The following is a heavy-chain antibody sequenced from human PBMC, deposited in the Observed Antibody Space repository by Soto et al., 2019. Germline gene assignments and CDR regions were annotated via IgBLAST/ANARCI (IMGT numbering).Heavy chain of an antibody. CDR3: TKYTSTSRFSYFGMDV. J-gene: IGHJ6*02. CDR2: IRSKAYGETA. D-gene: IGHD3-3*01. V-gene: IGHV3-49*03. Sequence: SLTPSCPFSGFNCRDYTRSWSRPAPGKGLEWVGVIRSKAYGETADYAGSVKGRFTIYRDDSKSTAYLQMSSLQTEDTGVYYCTKYTSTSRFSYFGMDVWGHGAKVTVS. CDR1: GFNCRDYT.